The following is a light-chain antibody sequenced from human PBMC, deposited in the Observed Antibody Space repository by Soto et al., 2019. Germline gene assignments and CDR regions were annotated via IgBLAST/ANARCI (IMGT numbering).Light chain of an antibody. Sequence: QSVLTQPPSVSGAPGQRVTISCTGSRSNIGAGYDVHWYQQLPGTAPKLLIYTHNNRPSGVPDRFSASKSGTSASLAITGLQAEYEADYYCQSYDTGLSGSVFGGGTKLTVL. V-gene: IGLV1-40*01. CDR1: RSNIGAGYD. CDR3: QSYDTGLSGSV. CDR2: THN. J-gene: IGLJ2*01.